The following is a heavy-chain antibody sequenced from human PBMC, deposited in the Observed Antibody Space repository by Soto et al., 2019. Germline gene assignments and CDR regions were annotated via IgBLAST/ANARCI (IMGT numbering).Heavy chain of an antibody. CDR1: GDSVSSNSAA. J-gene: IGHJ4*02. D-gene: IGHD6-13*01. CDR3: AREPKLYSSSWSNFDY. Sequence: PSQTLSLTCAISGDSVSSNSAAWNWIRQSPSRGLEWLGRTYYRSKWYNDYAVSVKSRITINPDTSKNQFSLQLTSVTPEDTAVYYCAREPKLYSSSWSNFDYWGQGTLVTVSS. V-gene: IGHV6-1*01. CDR2: TYYRSKWYN.